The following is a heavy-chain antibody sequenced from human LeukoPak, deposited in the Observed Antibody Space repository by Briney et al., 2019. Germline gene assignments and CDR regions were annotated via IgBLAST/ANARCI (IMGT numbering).Heavy chain of an antibody. V-gene: IGHV1-69*13. Sequence: SVKVSCKASGGTFSSYAISWVRQAPGQGLEWMGGIIPIFGTANYAQKFQGRVTITADESTSTAYMELSSLRSEDTAAYYCARAAMIVVVEDYYFDYWGQGTLVTVSS. CDR1: GGTFSSYA. CDR3: ARAAMIVVVEDYYFDY. D-gene: IGHD3-22*01. CDR2: IIPIFGTA. J-gene: IGHJ4*02.